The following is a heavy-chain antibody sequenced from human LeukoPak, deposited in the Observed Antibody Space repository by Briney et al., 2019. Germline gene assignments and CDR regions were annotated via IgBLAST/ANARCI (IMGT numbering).Heavy chain of an antibody. D-gene: IGHD4-17*01. V-gene: IGHV4-38-2*02. CDR2: IYHSGST. CDR1: GYSISSGYY. Sequence: NPSETRSLTCTVSGYSISSGYYWGWIRQPPGKGLEWIGSIYHSGSTYYNPSLKSRVTISVDTSKNQFSLKLSSVTAADTAVYYCARGLGGAPTTVLSWGQGTLVTVSS. CDR3: ARGLGGAPTTVLS. J-gene: IGHJ5*02.